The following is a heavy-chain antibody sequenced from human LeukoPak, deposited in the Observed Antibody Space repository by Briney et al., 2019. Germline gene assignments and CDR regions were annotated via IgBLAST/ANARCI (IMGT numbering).Heavy chain of an antibody. Sequence: PSQTLSLTCTVSGGSISSGDYYWSWIRQPPGKGLEWIGYIYYSGSTYYNPSLKSRVTISVDTSKNQFSLKLSSVTAADTAVYYCARHQIVVVPGGFDPWGQGTLVTVSS. CDR3: ARHQIVVVPGGFDP. J-gene: IGHJ5*02. CDR1: GGSISSGDYY. V-gene: IGHV4-30-4*08. CDR2: IYYSGST. D-gene: IGHD2-2*01.